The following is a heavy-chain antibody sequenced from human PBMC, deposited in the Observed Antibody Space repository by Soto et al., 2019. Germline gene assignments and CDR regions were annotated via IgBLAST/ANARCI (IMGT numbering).Heavy chain of an antibody. CDR1: GYTFTSCG. D-gene: IGHD2-15*01. V-gene: IGHV1-18*01. CDR3: ARVXSYCSGGSCYSYYGMDV. J-gene: IGHJ6*02. CDR2: ISAYNGNT. Sequence: ASVKVSCKASGYTFTSCGISWVRQAPGQGLEWMGWISAYNGNTNYAQKLQGRVTMTTDTSTSTAYMELRSLRSDDTAVYYCARVXSYCSGGSCYSYYGMDVWGQGTTVTVSS.